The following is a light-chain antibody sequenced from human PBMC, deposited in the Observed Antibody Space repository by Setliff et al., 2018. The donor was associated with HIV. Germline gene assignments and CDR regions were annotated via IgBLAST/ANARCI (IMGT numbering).Light chain of an antibody. J-gene: IGLJ1*01. CDR2: DVS. Sequence: QSVLAQPRSVSGSPGQSVTISCTGTSSDVGGYNYVSWYQQHPGKAPKLMIYDVSKRPSGVPDRFSGSKSGNTAALTISGLQAEDEADYYCCAYAGSYTSYVFGTGTKVIVL. V-gene: IGLV2-11*01. CDR1: SSDVGGYNY. CDR3: CAYAGSYTSYV.